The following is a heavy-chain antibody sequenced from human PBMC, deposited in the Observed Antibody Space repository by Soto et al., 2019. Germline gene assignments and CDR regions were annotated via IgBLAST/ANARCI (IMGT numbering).Heavy chain of an antibody. Sequence: GGSLRLSCAASGFTFSSYSMNWVRQAPGKGLEWVSSISSSSSYIYYADSVKGRFTISRDNAKNSLYLQMNSLRAEDMAVYYCARASRNDYGDYDRLDYWGQGTLVTVSS. CDR3: ARASRNDYGDYDRLDY. V-gene: IGHV3-21*01. J-gene: IGHJ4*02. CDR2: ISSSSSYI. D-gene: IGHD4-17*01. CDR1: GFTFSSYS.